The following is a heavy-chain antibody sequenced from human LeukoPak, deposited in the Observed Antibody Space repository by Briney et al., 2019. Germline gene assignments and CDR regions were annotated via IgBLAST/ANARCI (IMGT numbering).Heavy chain of an antibody. CDR2: ISGNSFSI. CDR1: GFSFDDYA. V-gene: IGHV3-9*01. CDR3: AKGKGCSSTSCSTRGYYYYMDV. Sequence: GRSLRLSCAASGFSFDDYAMYWVQQAPRNRLEWPSGISGNSFSIRYADYVKGRFTISRDNAKNSLYLQMNSPRAEDTALYYCAKGKGCSSTSCSTRGYYYYMDVWGKGTTVTVSS. D-gene: IGHD2-2*01. J-gene: IGHJ6*03.